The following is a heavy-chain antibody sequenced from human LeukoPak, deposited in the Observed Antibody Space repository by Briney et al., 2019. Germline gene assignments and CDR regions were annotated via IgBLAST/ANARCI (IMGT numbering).Heavy chain of an antibody. CDR2: INHSGST. CDR3: ARGPDYYYFDY. Sequence: SETLSLTCAVYGGSFSGYYWSWIRQPPGKGLEWIGEINHSGSTNYNPSLKSQVTISVDTSKNQFSLKLSSVTAADTAVYYCARGPDYYYFDYWGQGTLVTVSS. CDR1: GGSFSGYY. J-gene: IGHJ4*02. V-gene: IGHV4-34*01. D-gene: IGHD4/OR15-4a*01.